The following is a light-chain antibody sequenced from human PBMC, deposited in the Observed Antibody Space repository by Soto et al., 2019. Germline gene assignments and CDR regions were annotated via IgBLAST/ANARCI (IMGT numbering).Light chain of an antibody. CDR3: QQRTNWLWT. CDR1: QGFSGY. V-gene: IGKV3-11*01. J-gene: IGKJ1*01. Sequence: EIVLTQSPATLSLSPGERATLYCRASQGFSGYLALYQQKPGQAPRLLIYDTSKSAIGTPARFSGGGSVTDITLTIRSLEPEDFAVYYCQQRTNWLWTFGQGTKVDI. CDR2: DTS.